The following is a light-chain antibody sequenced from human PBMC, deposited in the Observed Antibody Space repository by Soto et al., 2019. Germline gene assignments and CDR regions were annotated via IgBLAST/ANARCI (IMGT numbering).Light chain of an antibody. CDR3: QHYVTSLTT. J-gene: IGKJ1*01. CDR1: QSVTSNY. Sequence: EIVLTQSPGTLSLSPGERATLSCGASQSVTSNYLAWYQQKPGQAPRLLIFGASIRVTGIPDRFIGSGSGKDFTLTITRLEPEDFAVYYCQHYVTSLTTFGQGTKVEVK. CDR2: GAS. V-gene: IGKV3-20*01.